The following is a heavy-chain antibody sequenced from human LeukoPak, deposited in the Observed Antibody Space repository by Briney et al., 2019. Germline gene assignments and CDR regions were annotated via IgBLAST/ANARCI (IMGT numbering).Heavy chain of an antibody. D-gene: IGHD5-12*01. CDR3: ARESGYDSFDY. CDR2: INSDGSST. CDR1: GFTFSSYW. Sequence: GGSLRLSCAASGFTFSSYWMHWVRRAPGKGLVWVSRINSDGSSTSYADSVKGRFTISRDNAKNTLYLQMNSLRAEDTAVYYCARESGYDSFDYWGQGTLVTVSS. V-gene: IGHV3-74*01. J-gene: IGHJ4*02.